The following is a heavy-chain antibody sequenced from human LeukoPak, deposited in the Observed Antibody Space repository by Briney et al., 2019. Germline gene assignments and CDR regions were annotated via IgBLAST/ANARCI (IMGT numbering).Heavy chain of an antibody. J-gene: IGHJ6*03. CDR2: IYHSGST. CDR3: ARHKDYYYSYMDV. CDR1: GGSIRSSNW. V-gene: IGHV4-4*02. Sequence: SGTLSLTCAVSGGSIRSSNWWSWVRQPPGKGLEWIGEIYHSGSTNYNPSLKSRVTISVDKSKNQFSLKLSSVTAADTAVYYCARHKDYYYSYMDVWGKGTTVTISS.